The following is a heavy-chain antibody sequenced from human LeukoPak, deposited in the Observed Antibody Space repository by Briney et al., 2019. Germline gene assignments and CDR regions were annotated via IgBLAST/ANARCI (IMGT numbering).Heavy chain of an antibody. J-gene: IGHJ4*02. CDR2: ISSDGIHT. V-gene: IGHV3-21*01. CDR1: GFTFSSNT. D-gene: IGHD6-6*01. CDR3: SKDRPRSSFDY. Sequence: GGSLRLSCAASGFTFSSNTMNWVRQAPGKVLEWVSSISSDGIHTFYADPVKGRFTISRDNAKNSLYLQMNSLRDEDTAVYYCSKDRPRSSFDYWGQGIPVTVSS.